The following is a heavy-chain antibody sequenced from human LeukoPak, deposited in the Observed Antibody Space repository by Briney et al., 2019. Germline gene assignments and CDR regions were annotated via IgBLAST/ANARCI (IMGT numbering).Heavy chain of an antibody. Sequence: GGSLRLSCAASGFTFSAYSMNWVRQAPEKGLEWVSYIGSSSSPIYYADSVKSRFTISRDNAKNSLYLQMDSLRAEDTAVYYCARNQAYSFDYWGQGTLVTVSS. CDR1: GFTFSAYS. J-gene: IGHJ4*02. D-gene: IGHD4-11*01. CDR3: ARNQAYSFDY. CDR2: IGSSSSPI. V-gene: IGHV3-48*01.